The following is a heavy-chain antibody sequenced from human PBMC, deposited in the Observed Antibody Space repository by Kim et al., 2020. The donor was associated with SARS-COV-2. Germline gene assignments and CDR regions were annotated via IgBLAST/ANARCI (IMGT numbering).Heavy chain of an antibody. V-gene: IGHV4-59*01. J-gene: IGHJ6*02. CDR1: GGSISSYY. CDR2: IYYSGST. Sequence: SETLSLTCTVSGGSISSYYWSWIRQPPGKGLEWIGYIYYSGSTNYNPSLKSRVTISVDTSKNQFSLKLSSVTAADTAVYYCARDLTYYYGSGPYYYYYGMDVWGQGTTVTVSS. D-gene: IGHD3-10*01. CDR3: ARDLTYYYGSGPYYYYYGMDV.